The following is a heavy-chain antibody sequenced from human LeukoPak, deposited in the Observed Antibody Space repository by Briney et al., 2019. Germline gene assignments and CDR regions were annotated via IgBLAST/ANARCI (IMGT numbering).Heavy chain of an antibody. V-gene: IGHV3-23*01. CDR2: ISGSGGST. J-gene: IGHJ5*02. CDR3: AKGNNYDYVWGSYRTYNWFDP. Sequence: GGSLRLSCAASGFTFSSYAMSWVRQAPGKWLEWVSAISGSGGSTYYADSVKGRFTISRDNSKNTLYLQMNSLRAEDTAVYYCAKGNNYDYVWGSYRTYNWFDPWGQGTLVTVSS. D-gene: IGHD3-16*02. CDR1: GFTFSSYA.